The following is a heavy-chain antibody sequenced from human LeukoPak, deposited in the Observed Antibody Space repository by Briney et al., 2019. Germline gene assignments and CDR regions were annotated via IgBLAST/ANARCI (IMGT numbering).Heavy chain of an antibody. Sequence: SETLSLTCTVSGGSISSSSYSWARIRQPPGKGLEWIGSIYYSGSTYYNTSLKSRVTISSDTSKNQFSLKLSSVTAADMAVYYCARESSNYDHWGQGTLVTVSS. J-gene: IGHJ4*02. CDR1: GGSISSSSYS. CDR3: ARESSNYDH. CDR2: IYYSGST. V-gene: IGHV4-39*07. D-gene: IGHD4-11*01.